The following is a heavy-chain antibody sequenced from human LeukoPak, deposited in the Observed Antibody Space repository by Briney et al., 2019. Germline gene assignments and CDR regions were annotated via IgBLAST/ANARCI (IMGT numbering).Heavy chain of an antibody. Sequence: SETLSLTCTLSDGSIGIHSWSWIRQPPGKGLEWIGYIYYSGSTNYNPSLKSRVTISVDTSKNQFSLKLSSATAADTAVYYCARRYCSGGSCYSSLDYWGQGSLVTVSS. D-gene: IGHD2-15*01. CDR1: DGSIGIHS. V-gene: IGHV4-59*08. J-gene: IGHJ4*02. CDR2: IYYSGST. CDR3: ARRYCSGGSCYSSLDY.